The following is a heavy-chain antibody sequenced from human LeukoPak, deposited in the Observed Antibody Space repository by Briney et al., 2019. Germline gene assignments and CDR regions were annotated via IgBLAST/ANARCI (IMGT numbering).Heavy chain of an antibody. V-gene: IGHV4-31*03. CDR2: IYYSGST. CDR3: ARDLRAGKEYLQH. Sequence: SETLSLTCTVSGGSISSGGYYWSWIRQYPGKGLEWIGYIYYSGSTYYNPSLKSRVTISVDTSKNQFSLKLSSVTAADTAVYYCARDLRAGKEYLQHWGQGTLVTVSA. J-gene: IGHJ1*01. CDR1: GGSISSGGYY. D-gene: IGHD6-19*01.